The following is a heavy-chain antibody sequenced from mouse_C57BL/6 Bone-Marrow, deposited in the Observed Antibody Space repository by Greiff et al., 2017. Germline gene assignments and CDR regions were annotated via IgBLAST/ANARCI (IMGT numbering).Heavy chain of an antibody. V-gene: IGHV1-55*01. CDR3: ASPLDSSGYPGFAY. D-gene: IGHD3-2*02. CDR1: GYTFTSYW. Sequence: QVQLQQPGAELVKPGASVKMSCKASGYTFTSYWITWVKQRPGQGLEWIGDIYPGSGSTNYNEKFKSKATLTVDTSSSTAYMQLSSLTSEDSAVYYCASPLDSSGYPGFAYWGQGTLVTVSA. J-gene: IGHJ3*01. CDR2: IYPGSGST.